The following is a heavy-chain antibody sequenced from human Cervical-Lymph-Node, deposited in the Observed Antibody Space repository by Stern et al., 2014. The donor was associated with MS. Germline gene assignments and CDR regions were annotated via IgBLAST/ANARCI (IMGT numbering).Heavy chain of an antibody. Sequence: DQLVESGGGVVKPGRSLRLSCEASGFTFSNYAMHWVRQAPGKGLEWVATITFEGSNEDYTDPVKGRFTISRVNSENTLSLQMNTPRPEDTAVYYCASGTSNEFVPFDIWGQGAMVTVSS. D-gene: IGHD1-1*01. V-gene: IGHV3-30*04. J-gene: IGHJ3*02. CDR3: ASGTSNEFVPFDI. CDR1: GFTFSNYA. CDR2: ITFEGSNE.